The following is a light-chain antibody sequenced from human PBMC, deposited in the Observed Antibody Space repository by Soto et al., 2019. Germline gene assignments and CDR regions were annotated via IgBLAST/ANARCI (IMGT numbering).Light chain of an antibody. J-gene: IGKJ5*01. Sequence: DIQMTQSPSSLSASVGDRVTITCRASQSISSYLNWYQQKPGKAPKLLIYATSSLQSGVPSRISGSGSWTDFTLTISSLQPEDFATYYCQQNYSTPPITFGQGTRLEIK. V-gene: IGKV1-39*01. CDR2: ATS. CDR1: QSISSY. CDR3: QQNYSTPPIT.